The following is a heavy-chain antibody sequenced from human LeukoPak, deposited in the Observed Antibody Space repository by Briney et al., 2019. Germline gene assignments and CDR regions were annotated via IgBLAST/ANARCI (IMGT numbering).Heavy chain of an antibody. Sequence: PETLSLTCTVSGGSISSYYWTWVRQPAGKGLEWIGRIYTSGSTNYNPSLKSQVTMSVDTSKNQFSLKLSSVTAADTAVYYCARGTEIPNYYYYGMDVWGQGTTVTVSS. D-gene: IGHD5-24*01. V-gene: IGHV4-4*07. CDR1: GGSISSYY. J-gene: IGHJ6*02. CDR2: IYTSGST. CDR3: ARGTEIPNYYYYGMDV.